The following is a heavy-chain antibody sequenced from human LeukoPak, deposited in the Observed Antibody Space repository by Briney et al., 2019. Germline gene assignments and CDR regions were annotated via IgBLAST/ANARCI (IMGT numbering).Heavy chain of an antibody. D-gene: IGHD5-24*01. Sequence: GGSLRLSCAAAGFTFSSDGMNWVRQARGKGVEWVSGIRPNGGITYYADCVKGRFTISRDNSKGTVSLQMNSLRPEDTAVYYCAKDDAWLQYGDWGRGTLVTVSS. CDR1: GFTFSSDG. CDR3: AKDDAWLQYGD. J-gene: IGHJ4*02. V-gene: IGHV3-23*01. CDR2: IRPNGGIT.